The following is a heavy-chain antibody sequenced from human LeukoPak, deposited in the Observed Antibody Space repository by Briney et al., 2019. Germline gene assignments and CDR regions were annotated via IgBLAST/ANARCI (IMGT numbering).Heavy chain of an antibody. CDR2: ISAYNGNT. Sequence: GASVKVSCKASGCTFTSYGISWVRQAPGQGLEWMGWISAYNGNTNYAQKLQGRVTMTTDTSTSTAYMELRSLRSDDTAVYYCARSKGAAAGTGDFDYWGQGTLVTVSS. J-gene: IGHJ4*02. CDR3: ARSKGAAAGTGDFDY. V-gene: IGHV1-18*01. D-gene: IGHD6-13*01. CDR1: GCTFTSYG.